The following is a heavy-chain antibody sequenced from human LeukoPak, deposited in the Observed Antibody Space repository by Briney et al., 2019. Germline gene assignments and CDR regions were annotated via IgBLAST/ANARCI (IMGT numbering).Heavy chain of an antibody. CDR1: GGTFSSYA. CDR3: AKVGDNWDFDY. D-gene: IGHD3-16*01. V-gene: IGHV1-69*13. J-gene: IGHJ4*02. Sequence: SVKVSCKASGGTFSSYAISWVRQAPGQGLEWMGGIIPIFGTANYAQKFQGRVTITADESTSTAYMELSSLRSEDTAVYYCAKVGDNWDFDYWGQGTLVSVSS. CDR2: IIPIFGTA.